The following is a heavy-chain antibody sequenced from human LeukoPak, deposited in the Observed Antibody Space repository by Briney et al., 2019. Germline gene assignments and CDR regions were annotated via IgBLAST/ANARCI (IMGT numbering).Heavy chain of an antibody. J-gene: IGHJ5*02. Sequence: ASVKVSCKASGYTFTSYAMHWVRQAPGQRLEWMGWINAGNGNTKYSQKFQGRVTITRHTSTSTVYMELSSLRSEDTAVYYCALGGFSSWFDPWGQGTLVTVSS. CDR3: ALGGFSSWFDP. D-gene: IGHD5-18*01. CDR1: GYTFTSYA. V-gene: IGHV1-3*01. CDR2: INAGNGNT.